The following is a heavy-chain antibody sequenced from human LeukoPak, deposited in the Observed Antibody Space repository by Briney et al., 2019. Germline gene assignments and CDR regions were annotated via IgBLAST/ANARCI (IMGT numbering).Heavy chain of an antibody. CDR1: GYTFTRYG. CDR3: ARSKNTGVVNSYFDY. D-gene: IGHD3-3*01. CDR2: ISTYNGNT. V-gene: IGHV1-18*01. J-gene: IGHJ4*02. Sequence: ASVKVSCKASGYTFTRYGISWVRQAPGQGLEWMGWISTYNGNTDYAQKVQGRVTMTTDTSTSTAYMELRRLRSDDTAVYYCARSKNTGVVNSYFDYWGQGTLVTVSS.